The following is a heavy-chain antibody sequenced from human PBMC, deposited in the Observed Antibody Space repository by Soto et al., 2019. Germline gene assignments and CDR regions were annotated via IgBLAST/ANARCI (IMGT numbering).Heavy chain of an antibody. Sequence: GGCLRHSCAAPGFKFISYGRGWVRQAPEKGLEWVANIKQDGSEKYYVDSAKGRFTISRDNAKNSLYLQMNSLRAEDTAVYYCARVFVVVVAATRGFDYWGQGTLVTVSS. J-gene: IGHJ4*02. CDR3: ARVFVVVVAATRGFDY. V-gene: IGHV3-7*01. D-gene: IGHD2-15*01. CDR2: IKQDGSEK. CDR1: GFKFISYG.